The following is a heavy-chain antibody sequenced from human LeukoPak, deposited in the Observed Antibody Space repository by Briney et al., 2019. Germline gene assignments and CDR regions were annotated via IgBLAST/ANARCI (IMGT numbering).Heavy chain of an antibody. D-gene: IGHD1-14*01. CDR3: ARGEPDHDAFDI. V-gene: IGHV4-34*01. CDR1: GGSFSGYY. CDR2: INHSGST. J-gene: IGHJ3*02. Sequence: SETLSLTCAVYGGSFSGYYWSWIRQPPGKGLEWIGEINHSGSTNYNPSLKSRVTISVDTSKNQFSLKLSSVTAADTAVYYCARGEPDHDAFDIWGQGTMVTVSS.